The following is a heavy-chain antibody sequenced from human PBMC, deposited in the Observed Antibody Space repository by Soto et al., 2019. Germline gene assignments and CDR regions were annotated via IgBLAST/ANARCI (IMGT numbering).Heavy chain of an antibody. CDR3: VRDKTVTRGYGMDV. J-gene: IGHJ6*02. Sequence: QVQLQQSGPGLVKPSQTLSLTCAISGDSVSSNNVAWNWIRQSPSRGLEWLGRTNYRSKWYHDYALSVKSRIPINPDTSKNQFSLQLNAVTPEDTAVYYCVRDKTVTRGYGMDVWGQGTTVTVSS. D-gene: IGHD4-17*01. V-gene: IGHV6-1*01. CDR1: GDSVSSNNVA. CDR2: TNYRSKWYH.